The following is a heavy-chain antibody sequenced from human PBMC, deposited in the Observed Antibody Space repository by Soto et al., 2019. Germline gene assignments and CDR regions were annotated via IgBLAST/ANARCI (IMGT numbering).Heavy chain of an antibody. CDR1: GYTFSTYD. J-gene: IGHJ4*02. D-gene: IGHD6-13*01. CDR3: ARESTSSCHDY. CDR2: ISAYNGNT. V-gene: IGHV1-18*01. Sequence: ASVKVSCKASGYTFSTYDFNWVRQAPGQGLEWMGWISAYNGNTKYAQKLQGRVTMTTDTSRSTAYMELRSLRSDDAAVYYCARESTSSCHDYWGQVTLVTVSS.